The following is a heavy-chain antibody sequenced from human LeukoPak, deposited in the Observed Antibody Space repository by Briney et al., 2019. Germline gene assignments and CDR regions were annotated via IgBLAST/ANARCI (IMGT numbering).Heavy chain of an antibody. CDR3: ARSYARMGRGVITPEGWFDP. J-gene: IGHJ5*02. Sequence: PSDTLSLTCTVSGGSISSYYWSWLRQPPGKGLEWFGYIYYSGSTNYNPSLKSRVTISVDTSKNQFSLKLSSVTAADTAVYYCARSYARMGRGVITPEGWFDPWGQGTLVTVSS. V-gene: IGHV4-59*07. CDR2: IYYSGST. CDR1: GGSISSYY. D-gene: IGHD3-10*01.